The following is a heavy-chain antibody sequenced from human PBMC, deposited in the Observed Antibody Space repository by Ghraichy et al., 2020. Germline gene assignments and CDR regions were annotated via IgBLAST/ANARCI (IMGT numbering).Heavy chain of an antibody. CDR1: GGSISSSSYY. CDR3: ARTRVVGSSWYLGGNYYYGMDV. Sequence: SQTLSLTCTVSGGSISSSSYYWGWIRQPPGKGLEWIGSIYYSGSTYYNPSLKSRVTISVDTSKNQFSLKLSSVTAADTAVYYCARTRVVGSSWYLGGNYYYGMDVWGQGTTVTVSS. D-gene: IGHD6-13*01. J-gene: IGHJ6*02. CDR2: IYYSGST. V-gene: IGHV4-39*07.